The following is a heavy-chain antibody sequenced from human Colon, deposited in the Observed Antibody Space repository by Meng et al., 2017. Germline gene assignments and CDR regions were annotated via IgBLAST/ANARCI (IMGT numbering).Heavy chain of an antibody. Sequence: QVQLVQSGAEVKKPGASMKVSCKASGYRFPGYYLHWVRQAPGRGLEWMGRINPDSGATIYAQKFQGRVTMTRDTAINTSYMELSGLRSDDTAIYYCARVWSSSVIDFWGQGTLVTVS. CDR3: ARVWSSSVIDF. V-gene: IGHV1-2*06. CDR1: GYRFPGYY. J-gene: IGHJ4*02. CDR2: INPDSGAT. D-gene: IGHD2-21*01.